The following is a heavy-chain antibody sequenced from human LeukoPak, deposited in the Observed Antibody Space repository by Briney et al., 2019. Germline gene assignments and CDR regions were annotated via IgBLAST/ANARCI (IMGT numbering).Heavy chain of an antibody. V-gene: IGHV3-74*01. D-gene: IGHD3-16*01. Sequence: GGSLRLSCAASGFTFSSHWMHWVRQAPGKGLVWVSRINSDGSSISYADSVKGRFTISRDNSKNTLYLQMNSLRAEDTAVYYCAKESPVHGGFDYWGQGTLVTVSS. CDR2: INSDGSSI. CDR1: GFTFSSHW. CDR3: AKESPVHGGFDY. J-gene: IGHJ4*02.